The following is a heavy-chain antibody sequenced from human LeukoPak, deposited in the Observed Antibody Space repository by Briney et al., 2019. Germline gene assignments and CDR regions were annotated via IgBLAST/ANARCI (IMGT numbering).Heavy chain of an antibody. V-gene: IGHV1-18*01. Sequence: GASVKVSCKASGYTFTSYGISWVRQAPGQGLEWMGWISAYNSNTNYAQKLQGRVTMTTDTSTSTAYMELRSLRSDDTAVYYCARDLYDFWSGYPEAWFDPWGQGTLVTVSS. CDR2: ISAYNSNT. J-gene: IGHJ5*02. CDR3: ARDLYDFWSGYPEAWFDP. CDR1: GYTFTSYG. D-gene: IGHD3-3*01.